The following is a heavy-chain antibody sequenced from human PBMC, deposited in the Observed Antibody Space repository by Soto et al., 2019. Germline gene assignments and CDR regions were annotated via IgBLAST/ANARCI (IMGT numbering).Heavy chain of an antibody. CDR3: AKAPEYARNNYYDSSILGH. CDR1: GFTFSSYA. Sequence: PGGSLRLSCAASGFTFSSYAMSWVRQAPGKGLEWVSAISGSGGSTYYADSVKGRFTISRDNSKNTLYLQMNSLRAEDTAVYYCAKAPEYARNNYYDSSILGHWGQGNLVTVSS. J-gene: IGHJ4*02. V-gene: IGHV3-23*01. CDR2: ISGSGGST. D-gene: IGHD3-22*01.